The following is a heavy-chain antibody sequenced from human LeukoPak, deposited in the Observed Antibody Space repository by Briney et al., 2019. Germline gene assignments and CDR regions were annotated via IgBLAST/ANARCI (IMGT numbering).Heavy chain of an antibody. Sequence: LSLTCTVSGGSFTDYYWGWIRQPPGKGLEWVSYISSSGSTIYYADSVKGRFTISRDNAKNSLYLQMNSLRAEDTAVYYCARGYGSGSYESYYYGMDVWGQGTTVTVSS. CDR3: ARGYGSGSYESYYYGMDV. CDR2: ISSSGSTI. D-gene: IGHD3-10*01. J-gene: IGHJ6*02. CDR1: GGSFTDYY. V-gene: IGHV3-11*01.